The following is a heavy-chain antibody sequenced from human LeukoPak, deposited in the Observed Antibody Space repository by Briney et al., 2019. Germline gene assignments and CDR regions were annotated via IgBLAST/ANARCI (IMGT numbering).Heavy chain of an antibody. CDR1: GFTLSNHW. V-gene: IGHV3-74*01. J-gene: IGHJ6*02. CDR3: ARGGRVVHGVDV. Sequence: GGSLRLSCAASGFTLSNHWMHWVRQAPGKGLVWVSRINEDGSRTNYADSVKGRFTISRDNAKNTLYLQMSSLRVEDTAVYYCARGGRVVHGVDVWGQGTTDTVSS. D-gene: IGHD6-6*01. CDR2: INEDGSRT.